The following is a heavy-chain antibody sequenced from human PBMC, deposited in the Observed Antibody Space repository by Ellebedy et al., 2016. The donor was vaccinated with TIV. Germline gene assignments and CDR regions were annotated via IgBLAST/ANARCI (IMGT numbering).Heavy chain of an antibody. Sequence: GGSLRLSXAASGFTFNIAGMTWVRQAPGKGLEWVGTIVFSGTAAYYSDSVKGRFIISRDNAKNSLFLQMNSLRVEDTAVYYCARDGSEWSRDHWGQGTLVTVSS. CDR2: IVFSGTAA. CDR1: GFTFNIAG. V-gene: IGHV3-21*01. D-gene: IGHD3-3*01. CDR3: ARDGSEWSRDH. J-gene: IGHJ4*02.